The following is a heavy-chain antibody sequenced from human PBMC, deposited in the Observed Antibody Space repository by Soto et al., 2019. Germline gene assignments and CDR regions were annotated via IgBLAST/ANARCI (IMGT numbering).Heavy chain of an antibody. V-gene: IGHV5-51*01. Sequence: GESLNLSFKGSGYSFTTNLSGCVRPMPGKGLEWMGVIYPGDSDTRYSPSFQGQVAISADKSINTAYLQWSSLKASDTAMYYCARHSGVAEDGTDWGQGTLVTVS. CDR1: GYSFTTNL. CDR3: ARHSGVAEDGTD. J-gene: IGHJ1*01. D-gene: IGHD6-13*01. CDR2: IYPGDSDT.